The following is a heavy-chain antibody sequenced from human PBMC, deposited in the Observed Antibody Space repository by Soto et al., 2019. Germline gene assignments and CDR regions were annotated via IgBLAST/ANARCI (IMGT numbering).Heavy chain of an antibody. CDR3: ASSAQGQGMLAEKAYYYYYYGMDV. D-gene: IGHD2-8*01. CDR1: GGTFSSYA. Sequence: SVKVSCKASGGTFSSYAISWVRQAPGQGLEWMGGIIPIFGTANYAQKFQGRVTITADKSTSTAYMELSSLRSEDTAVYYCASSAQGQGMLAEKAYYYYYYGMDVWGQGTTVTVSS. J-gene: IGHJ6*02. V-gene: IGHV1-69*06. CDR2: IIPIFGTA.